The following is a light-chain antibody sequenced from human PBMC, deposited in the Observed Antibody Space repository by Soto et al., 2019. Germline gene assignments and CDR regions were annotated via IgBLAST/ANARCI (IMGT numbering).Light chain of an antibody. V-gene: IGKV3-15*01. Sequence: ISMSQSPATVSVSPGERASLSCGASQSVGNNLAWYRQKPGQAPRLLIYGASTRATGIPARFSGSGSGTEFTLTSSSLQSEDFAVYYCQQYNNLWTFGQGTMVDIK. CDR1: QSVGNN. CDR2: GAS. CDR3: QQYNNLWT. J-gene: IGKJ1*01.